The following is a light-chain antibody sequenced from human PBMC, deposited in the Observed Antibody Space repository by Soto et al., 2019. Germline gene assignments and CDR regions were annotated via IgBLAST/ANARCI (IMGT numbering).Light chain of an antibody. CDR1: QTIPNNY. V-gene: IGKV3-20*01. CDR2: DAS. Sequence: EIVMTHSRGTLSLSPGESATLSCRASQTIPNNYLAWYQQKPGQAPRLVIYDASSRATGIPDRFSASGSGTDFTLTISRLEPEDFVVYYCQQYGSSSWTFGQGTKV. CDR3: QQYGSSSWT. J-gene: IGKJ1*01.